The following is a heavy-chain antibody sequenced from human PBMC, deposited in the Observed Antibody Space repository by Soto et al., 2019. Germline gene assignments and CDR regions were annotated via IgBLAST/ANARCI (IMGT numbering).Heavy chain of an antibody. V-gene: IGHV3-21*01. CDR1: GFTFSSFA. J-gene: IGHJ5*01. Sequence: GGSLRLSCAASGFTFSSFAMHWVRQAPGRGLEWVSCITGPDTFYADSVKGRFTISRDNAKSTLYLQISSLRAEDTAVYYRASDENCVRGVPFGSWG. CDR3: ASDENCVRGVPFGS. D-gene: IGHD3-10*01. CDR2: ITGPDTF.